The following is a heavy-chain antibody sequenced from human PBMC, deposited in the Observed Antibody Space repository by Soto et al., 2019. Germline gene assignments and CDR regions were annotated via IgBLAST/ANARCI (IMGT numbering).Heavy chain of an antibody. CDR3: ARECPGGGACPLRSFDY. CDR1: GFTFSGYE. J-gene: IGHJ4*02. V-gene: IGHV3-48*03. D-gene: IGHD2-21*02. CDR2: MSSNGAAT. Sequence: GGSLRRTCAASGFTFSGYEMNWVRQAPGEGLEWVSYMSSNGAATYHAYSVKGRFAITSDNAKNTLYLQMDSLRAEDTAVYYCARECPGGGACPLRSFDYWGQGTLVTVSS.